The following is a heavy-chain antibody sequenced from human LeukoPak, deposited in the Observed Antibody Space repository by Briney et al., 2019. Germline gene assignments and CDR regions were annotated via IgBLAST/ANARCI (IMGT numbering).Heavy chain of an antibody. CDR2: IIPVLGIA. J-gene: IGHJ4*02. Sequence: SVKVSCKASGGTFSSYAISWVRQAPGQGLEWMGRIIPVLGIANYAQKFQGRVTITADKSTSTAYMELSSLRSEDTAVYYCARDGSPYYYDSSGYYYGLDYWGQGTLVTVSS. V-gene: IGHV1-69*04. D-gene: IGHD3-22*01. CDR1: GGTFSSYA. CDR3: ARDGSPYYYDSSGYYYGLDY.